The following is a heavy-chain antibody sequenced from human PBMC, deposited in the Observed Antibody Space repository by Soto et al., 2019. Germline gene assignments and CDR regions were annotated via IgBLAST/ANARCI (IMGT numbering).Heavy chain of an antibody. J-gene: IGHJ5*02. V-gene: IGHV4-39*01. D-gene: IGHD1-26*01. CDR3: ARHVWDFGHRWFDP. CDR1: GGSISSYY. CDR2: LFYGGST. Sequence: SETLSLTCTVSGGSISSYYWGWIRQPPGKGLEYIGSLFYGGSTYDNPSLKSRVTISVDTSKNQFSLKLSSVTAADTAVYYCARHVWDFGHRWFDPWGQGTLVTVSS.